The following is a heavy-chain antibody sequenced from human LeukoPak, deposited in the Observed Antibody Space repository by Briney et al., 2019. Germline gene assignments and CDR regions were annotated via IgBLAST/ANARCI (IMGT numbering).Heavy chain of an antibody. V-gene: IGHV3-13*04. CDR3: ARGNILTGYDC. D-gene: IGHD3-9*01. CDR2: IGIAGDT. CDR1: GFTFSSYD. Sequence: QPGGSLRLSCAASGFTFSSYDMHWVRQATGKGLEWVSAIGIAGDTYYSGSVKGRFTISRENAKNFLYLQMNSLRAGDTAVYYCARGNILTGYDCWGRGTLVTVSS. J-gene: IGHJ4*02.